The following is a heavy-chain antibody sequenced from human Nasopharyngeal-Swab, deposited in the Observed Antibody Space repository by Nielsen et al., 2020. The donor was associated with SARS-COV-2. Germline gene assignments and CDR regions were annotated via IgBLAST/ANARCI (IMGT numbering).Heavy chain of an antibody. V-gene: IGHV3-21*05. CDR3: ARAAAIFGSYMDV. CDR1: GFTFSSYS. D-gene: IGHD3-3*01. CDR2: ISSSSSYI. Sequence: GGSLRLSCAASGFTFSSYSMNWVRQAPGKGLEWVSYISSSSSYIYYADSVKGRFTISRDNAKNSLYLQMNSLRAEDTAVYYCARAAAIFGSYMDVWGKGTTVTVSS. J-gene: IGHJ6*03.